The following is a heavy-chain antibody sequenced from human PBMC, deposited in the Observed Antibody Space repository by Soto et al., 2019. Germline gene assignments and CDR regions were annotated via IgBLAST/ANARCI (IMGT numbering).Heavy chain of an antibody. Sequence: GASVKVSCKASGYTFTSYDINWVRQATGQGLEWMGWINPNSCNTGYAQKFQGRVTMTRNTSISTAYMELSSLRSEDTAVYYCARQWLDDGAAFDIWGQGTMVTVSS. J-gene: IGHJ3*02. CDR2: INPNSCNT. V-gene: IGHV1-8*01. CDR1: GYTFTSYD. D-gene: IGHD6-19*01. CDR3: ARQWLDDGAAFDI.